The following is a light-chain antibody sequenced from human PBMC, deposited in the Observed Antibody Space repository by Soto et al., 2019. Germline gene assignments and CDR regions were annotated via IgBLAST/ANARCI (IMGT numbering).Light chain of an antibody. J-gene: IGLJ1*01. CDR3: SSYTTSSTLV. Sequence: QSVLTQPASVFGSPGQSITISCTGTSSDVGGYNVVSWYQQHPGKAPKLMIYEVSSQPSGVSNRFSGSKSGNTASLTISGLQPEDEADYYCSSYTTSSTLVFGTGTKVTVL. CDR1: SSDVGGYNV. V-gene: IGLV2-14*03. CDR2: EVS.